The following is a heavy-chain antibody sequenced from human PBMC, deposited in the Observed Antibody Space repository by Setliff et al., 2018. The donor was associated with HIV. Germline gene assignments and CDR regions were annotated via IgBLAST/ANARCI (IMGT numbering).Heavy chain of an antibody. CDR2: IYHTGSS. CDR1: GFSISSRYY. J-gene: IGHJ6*03. V-gene: IGHV4-38-2*02. Sequence: KASETLSLTCDVSGFSISSRYYWGWIRQSPGKGLEWIGNIYHTGSSYYNPSLNDRATISLDTSKNQFSLKLNSVTAADTAVYYCAREAYSSSWYINYMDVWGKGTTVTVSS. D-gene: IGHD6-13*01. CDR3: AREAYSSSWYINYMDV.